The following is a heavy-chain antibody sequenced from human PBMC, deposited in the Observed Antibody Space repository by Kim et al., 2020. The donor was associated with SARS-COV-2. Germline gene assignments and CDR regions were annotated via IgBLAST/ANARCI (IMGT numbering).Heavy chain of an antibody. V-gene: IGHV1-3*01. Sequence: TGYSQKFQGRLTITRDTSASTAYMELNSLRSEDTAVYYCASEGYEGGYLTWGQGTMVTVSS. CDR2: T. D-gene: IGHD3-22*01. CDR3: ASEGYEGGYLT. J-gene: IGHJ3*01.